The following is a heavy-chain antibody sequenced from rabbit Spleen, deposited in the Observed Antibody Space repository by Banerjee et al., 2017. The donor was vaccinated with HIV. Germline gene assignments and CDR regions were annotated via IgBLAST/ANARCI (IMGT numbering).Heavy chain of an antibody. CDR2: AYAGGSGST. Sequence: QEQLVESGGGLVQPGGSLKLSCKASGFDFSSGYDMCWVRQAPGKGLEWVACAYAGGSGSTYSATWAKGRFTISKSSSTTVTLQMTSLTAADTATYFCARDSGTSFSTYGMDLWGQGTLVTVS. CDR3: ARDSGTSFSTYGMDL. V-gene: IGHV1S45*01. J-gene: IGHJ6*01. D-gene: IGHD8-1*01. CDR1: GFDFSSGYD.